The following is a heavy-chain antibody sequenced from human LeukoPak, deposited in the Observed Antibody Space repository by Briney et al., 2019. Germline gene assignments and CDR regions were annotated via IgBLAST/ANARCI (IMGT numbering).Heavy chain of an antibody. J-gene: IGHJ3*02. D-gene: IGHD1-14*01. Sequence: GGSLRLSCAASGFTVSSNYMSWVRQAPGKGLEWVSVIYSGGSTYYADSVKGRFTISRDNSKNTLYLQMNSLGAEDTAVYYCARVTRNDAFDIWGQGTMVTVSS. CDR3: ARVTRNDAFDI. CDR2: IYSGGST. CDR1: GFTVSSNY. V-gene: IGHV3-66*01.